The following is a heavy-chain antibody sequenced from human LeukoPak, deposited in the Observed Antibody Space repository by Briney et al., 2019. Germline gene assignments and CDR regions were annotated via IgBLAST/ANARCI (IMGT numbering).Heavy chain of an antibody. V-gene: IGHV3-30*02. J-gene: IGHJ6*03. Sequence: GGSLRLSCAASGFNFSGYGMHGVRQAPGKGVEGVAFIRHDGTNKNYADSVKGRLTISRANSKNTLYLQMNSVRPDETGVYYCAKVKGYGSGSYYHYMDVWGKGTTVTVSS. CDR3: AKVKGYGSGSYYHYMDV. D-gene: IGHD3-10*01. CDR2: IRHDGTNK. CDR1: GFNFSGYG.